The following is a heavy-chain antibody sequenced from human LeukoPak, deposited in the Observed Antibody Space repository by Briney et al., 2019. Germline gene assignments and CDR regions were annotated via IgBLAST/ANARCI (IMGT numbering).Heavy chain of an antibody. CDR3: ARDIVVVVAAPLEWDYYGMDV. V-gene: IGHV4-59*01. J-gene: IGHJ6*02. CDR2: IYYSGST. D-gene: IGHD2-15*01. Sequence: PSETLSLTCTVSGGSISSYYWSWIRQPPGKGLEWIGYIYYSGSTNYNPSLKSRVTISVDTSKNQFSLKLSSVTAADTAVYYCARDIVVVVAAPLEWDYYGMDVWGQGTTVTVSS. CDR1: GGSISSYY.